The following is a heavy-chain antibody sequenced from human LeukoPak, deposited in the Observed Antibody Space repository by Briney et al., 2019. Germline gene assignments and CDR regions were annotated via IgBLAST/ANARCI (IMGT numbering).Heavy chain of an antibody. CDR1: GFTFSSYA. CDR3: AKDGGPHYDILTGYAIWDSPDY. V-gene: IGHV3-23*01. D-gene: IGHD3-9*01. CDR2: ISGSGGST. J-gene: IGHJ4*02. Sequence: PGGSLRLSCAASGFTFSSYAMSWVRQAPGKGLEWVSAISGSGGSTYYADSVKGRFTISRDNSKNTLYLQMNSLRAEDTAVYYCAKDGGPHYDILTGYAIWDSPDYWGQGTLVTVSS.